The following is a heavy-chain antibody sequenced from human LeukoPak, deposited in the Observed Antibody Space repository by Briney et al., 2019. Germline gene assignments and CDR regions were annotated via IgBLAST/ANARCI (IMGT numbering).Heavy chain of an antibody. CDR3: ARGYCSSTSCYTPFDI. CDR2: IIPIFGTA. J-gene: IGHJ3*02. Sequence: GSSVKVSCKASGGTFSSYAISWVRQAPGQGLEWMGGIIPIFGTANYAQKFQGRVTITAAESTSTAYMELSSLRSEDTAVYYCARGYCSSTSCYTPFDIWGQGTMVTVSS. CDR1: GGTFSSYA. D-gene: IGHD2-2*02. V-gene: IGHV1-69*01.